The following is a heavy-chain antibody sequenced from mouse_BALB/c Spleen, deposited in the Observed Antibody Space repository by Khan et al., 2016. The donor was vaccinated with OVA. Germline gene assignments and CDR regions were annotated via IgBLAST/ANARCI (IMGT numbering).Heavy chain of an antibody. D-gene: IGHD1-1*01. J-gene: IGHJ3*01. V-gene: IGHV1-7*01. Sequence: QVQLQQSGAELAKPGASVKMSCKASGYTFTSYWMHWVKQRPGQGLEWIGYINPSTGYTEYNQRFKDKATLTADKSSSTAYTQLSSLTSEESAVYYCANRGSSSAWLTYWGQGTLVTVSA. CDR3: ANRGSSSAWLTY. CDR2: INPSTGYT. CDR1: GYTFTSYW.